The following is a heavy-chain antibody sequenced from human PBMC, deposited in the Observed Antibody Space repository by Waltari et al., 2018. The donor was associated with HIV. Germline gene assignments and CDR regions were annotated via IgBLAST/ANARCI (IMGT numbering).Heavy chain of an antibody. CDR2: VYSGFGT. V-gene: IGHV3-66*01. CDR3: ARVPRGPYGMDV. CDR1: GFTVSSNF. J-gene: IGHJ6*02. Sequence: EVQLVESGGGLVQPGGSLRLSCAASGFTVSSNFMSWVRQAPGKGLEGVSVVYSGFGTNYADSGKGRFTISRNNSKNTLYLQMNSLRAEDTAVYYCARVPRGPYGMDVWGQGTTVTVSS.